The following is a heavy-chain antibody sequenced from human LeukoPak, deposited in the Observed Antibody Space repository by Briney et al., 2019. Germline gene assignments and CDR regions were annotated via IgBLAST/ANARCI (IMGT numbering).Heavy chain of an antibody. CDR1: GVSISSYY. J-gene: IGHJ6*03. Sequence: KPSETLSLTCTVSGVSISSYYWSWIRQPPGKGLEWIGYIYYSGSTNYNPSLKSRVTISVDTSKNQFSLKLSSVTAADTAVYYCARKGNYYYMDVWGKGTTVTVSS. V-gene: IGHV4-59*08. CDR2: IYYSGST. CDR3: ARKGNYYYMDV. D-gene: IGHD3-10*01.